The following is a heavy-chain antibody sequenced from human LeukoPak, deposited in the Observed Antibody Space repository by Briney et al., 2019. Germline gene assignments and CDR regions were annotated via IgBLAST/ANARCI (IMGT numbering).Heavy chain of an antibody. D-gene: IGHD3-10*01. CDR2: IYYSGST. Sequence: KPSETLSLTCTVSGGSISSSSYYWGWIRQPPGKGLECIGSIYYSGSTYYNPSLKSRVTISVDTSKNQFSLKLSSVTAADTAVYYCASCPWFGEDVGYWGQGTLVTVSS. V-gene: IGHV4-39*07. CDR1: GGSISSSSYY. J-gene: IGHJ4*02. CDR3: ASCPWFGEDVGY.